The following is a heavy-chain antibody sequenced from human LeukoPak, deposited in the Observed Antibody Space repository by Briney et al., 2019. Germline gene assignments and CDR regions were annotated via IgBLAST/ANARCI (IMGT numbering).Heavy chain of an antibody. Sequence: PSETLSLTCTVSDGSISSYYWSWIRQPPGKGLEWIGYIYYTGSTHYNPSLKSRVTISLDPSKNQFSLKLSSVTAADTAVYYCARGNPYYYDSSGYYQGGNYFDFWGQGTLVTVSS. CDR1: DGSISSYY. D-gene: IGHD3-22*01. V-gene: IGHV4-59*01. CDR3: ARGNPYYYDSSGYYQGGNYFDF. J-gene: IGHJ4*02. CDR2: IYYTGST.